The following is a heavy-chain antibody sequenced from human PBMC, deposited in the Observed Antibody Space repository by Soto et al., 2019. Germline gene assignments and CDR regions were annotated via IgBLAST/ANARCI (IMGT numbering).Heavy chain of an antibody. CDR2: ISGTGDTT. CDR3: ASSCGADEWCYFDY. D-gene: IGHD2-8*01. CDR1: GFTFSDYY. V-gene: IGHV3-11*01. J-gene: IGHJ4*02. Sequence: GGSLRLSCAASGFTFSDYYMSWIRQAPGKGLEWVSYISGTGDTTYYADPAKGRFTISRDSAKNSLTLQLTSLRVEDTAIYYCASSCGADEWCYFDYWGQGAQVTVSS.